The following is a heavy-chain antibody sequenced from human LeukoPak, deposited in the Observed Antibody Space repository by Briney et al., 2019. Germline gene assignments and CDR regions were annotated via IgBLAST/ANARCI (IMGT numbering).Heavy chain of an antibody. CDR1: GGSISSGGYS. CDR2: IYHSGST. CDR3: ARQVYYYDSNGYEHFDY. J-gene: IGHJ4*02. Sequence: SQTLSLTCAVSGGSISSGGYSWSWLRQPPGKGLEWIGYIYHSGSTYYNPSLKSRVTISVDTSKNQFSLKLSSVTAADTAVYYCARQVYYYDSNGYEHFDYWGQGTLVTVSS. D-gene: IGHD3-22*01. V-gene: IGHV4-30-2*03.